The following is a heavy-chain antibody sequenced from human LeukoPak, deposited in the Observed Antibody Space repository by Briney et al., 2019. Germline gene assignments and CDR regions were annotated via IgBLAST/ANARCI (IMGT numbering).Heavy chain of an antibody. D-gene: IGHD4-23*01. CDR3: ARQGYGGHSRGAADY. CDR1: GYTFTIYA. J-gene: IGHJ4*02. Sequence: ASVKVSCKASGYTFTIYAMNWVRQAPGQGLEWMGWINTNTGNPTYAQGFTGRFVFSLDTSVSTAYLQISSLKAEDTAVYYCARQGYGGHSRGAADYWGQGTLVTVSS. CDR2: INTNTGNP. V-gene: IGHV7-4-1*02.